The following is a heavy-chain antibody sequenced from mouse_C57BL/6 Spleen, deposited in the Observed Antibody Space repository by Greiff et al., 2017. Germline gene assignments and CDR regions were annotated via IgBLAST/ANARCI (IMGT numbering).Heavy chain of an antibody. CDR3: ARHEEYGNYGTKFYYFDY. CDR2: FYPGSGSI. CDR1: GYTFTEYT. D-gene: IGHD2-1*01. V-gene: IGHV1-62-2*01. Sequence: VQLQESGAELVKPGASVKLSCKASGYTFTEYTIHWVKQRSGQGLEWIGWFYPGSGSIKYNEKFKDKATLTADKSSSTVYMELSRLTSEDSAVYFCARHEEYGNYGTKFYYFDYWGQGTTLTVSS. J-gene: IGHJ2*01.